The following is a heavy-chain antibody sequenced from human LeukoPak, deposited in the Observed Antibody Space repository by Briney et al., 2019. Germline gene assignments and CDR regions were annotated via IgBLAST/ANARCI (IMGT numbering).Heavy chain of an antibody. D-gene: IGHD3-10*01. J-gene: IGHJ4*02. CDR2: ISYDGSNK. V-gene: IGHV3-30-3*01. CDR3: ARGSGSYYLDFGY. Sequence: PGRSLRLSCAASGFTFSSYAMHWVRQAPGRGLEWVAIISYDGSNKYYADSVKGRFTISRDNSKNTLYLQMNSLRAEDTAVYYCARGSGSYYLDFGYWGQGTLVTVSS. CDR1: GFTFSSYA.